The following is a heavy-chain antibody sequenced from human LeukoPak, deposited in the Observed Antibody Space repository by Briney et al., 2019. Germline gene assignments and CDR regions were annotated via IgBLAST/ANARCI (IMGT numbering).Heavy chain of an antibody. V-gene: IGHV1-69*05. Sequence: SVKVSCKASGGTFSSYGLSWVRQAPGHGLEWMGRIIPIFGTANYAQKFQGRVTITTDESTNTAYLELSSLRSEDTAVYYCARDPGGMTIDWLEGYYFQYWGRGTLVTVSS. J-gene: IGHJ4*02. CDR3: ARDPGGMTIDWLEGYYFQY. CDR2: IIPIFGTA. CDR1: GGTFSSYG. D-gene: IGHD3-9*01.